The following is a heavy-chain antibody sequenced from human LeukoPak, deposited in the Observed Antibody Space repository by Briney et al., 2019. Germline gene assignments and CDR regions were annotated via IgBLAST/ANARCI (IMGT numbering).Heavy chain of an antibody. CDR1: GYSISSGYY. CDR2: IYHSGST. V-gene: IGHV4-38-2*02. Sequence: SETLSLTXAVSGYSISSGYYWGWIRQPPGKGLEWIGSIYHSGSTYYNPSLKSRVTISVDTSKNQFSLKLSSVTAADTAVYYCARERDSSGYYSSFQHWGQGTLVTVSS. J-gene: IGHJ1*01. CDR3: ARERDSSGYYSSFQH. D-gene: IGHD3-22*01.